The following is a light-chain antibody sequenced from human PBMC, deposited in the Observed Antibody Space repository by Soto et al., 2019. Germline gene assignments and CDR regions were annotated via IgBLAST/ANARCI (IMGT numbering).Light chain of an antibody. V-gene: IGLV1-51*01. J-gene: IGLJ3*02. CDR2: DNN. Sequence: QSALTQPPSVSAAPGQRVTISCSGSSSNIGNNYVSWYQQFPGTAPKLLIYDNNSRPSGIPDRFSGSKSGTSTTLGITGLQTGDEAEYYCGTWDNSLHSWVFGGGTKLTVL. CDR1: SSNIGNNY. CDR3: GTWDNSLHSWV.